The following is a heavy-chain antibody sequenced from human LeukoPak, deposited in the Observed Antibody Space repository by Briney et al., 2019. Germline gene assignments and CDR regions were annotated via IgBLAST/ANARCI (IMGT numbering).Heavy chain of an antibody. V-gene: IGHV6-1*01. CDR2: TYYRSKWYN. CDR3: ARVSLGHWGPYNWFDP. J-gene: IGHJ5*02. CDR1: GDSVSSNSAA. Sequence: SQTLSLTCAISGDSVSSNSAAWNWIRQSPSRGLEWLGRTYYRSKWYNDYAVSVKSRITINPDTSKNQFSLQLNSVTPEDTAVYYCARVSLGHWGPYNWFDPWGQGTLVTVSS. D-gene: IGHD7-27*01.